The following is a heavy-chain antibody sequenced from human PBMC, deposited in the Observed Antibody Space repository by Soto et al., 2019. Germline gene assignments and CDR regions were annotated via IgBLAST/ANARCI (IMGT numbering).Heavy chain of an antibody. CDR2: INSDGSST. D-gene: IGHD4-17*01. Sequence: GGSLRLSCAASGFTFSRDWMHWVRQAPGKGLVWVSHINSDGSSTSYADSVNGRFTISRDNAKNTLYLQMNSLRAEDTAVCYCARGLRWGLFDYWGPGTLVTVSS. V-gene: IGHV3-74*01. CDR3: ARGLRWGLFDY. CDR1: GFTFSRDW. J-gene: IGHJ4*02.